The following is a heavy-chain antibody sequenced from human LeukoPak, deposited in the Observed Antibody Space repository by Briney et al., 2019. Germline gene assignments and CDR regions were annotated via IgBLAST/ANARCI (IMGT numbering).Heavy chain of an antibody. J-gene: IGHJ6*02. CDR1: GFTFSSYA. CDR2: ISYDGNNK. V-gene: IGHV3-30*04. D-gene: IGHD3-16*01. CDR3: AKDLGDGAHYYGLDV. Sequence: PGGSLRLSCAASGFTFSSYAMHWVRQAPGKGLEWVAVISYDGNNKYSADSVKGRFTISRDNSRNTLYLQMNSLRVEDTAVYFCAKDLGDGAHYYGLDVWGQGTTVTVSS.